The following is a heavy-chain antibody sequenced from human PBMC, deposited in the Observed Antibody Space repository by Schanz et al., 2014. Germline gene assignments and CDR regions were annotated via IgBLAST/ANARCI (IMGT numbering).Heavy chain of an antibody. Sequence: VQLEQSGAEVKKPGSSVKVSCKASGGTFSSFGINWVRQAPGQGLEWMGRIIPSLGIANYAQKFQGRVTITADKSTSTAYMDLSSLRPEDTAVYYCARDRLECGAECYSVEVFEIWGQGTLVIVSS. D-gene: IGHD2-21*01. V-gene: IGHV1-69*04. CDR3: ARDRLECGAECYSVEVFEI. CDR2: IIPSLGIA. J-gene: IGHJ4*02. CDR1: GGTFSSFG.